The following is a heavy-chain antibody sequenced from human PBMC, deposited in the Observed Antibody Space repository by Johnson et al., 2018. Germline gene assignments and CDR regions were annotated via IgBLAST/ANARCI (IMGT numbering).Heavy chain of an antibody. Sequence: VQLLESGAEVKKPGSSVKVSCKASGGTFNSFAISWVRQAPGQGLEWMGQIIPVFGTPNYAQRMQGRVTIIADESTSTVYMELSRLRSEDTAVYYCVKEGDPQYWGQGTLVTVSS. CDR1: GGTFNSFA. J-gene: IGHJ1*01. V-gene: IGHV1-69*01. CDR3: VKEGDPQY. CDR2: IIPVFGTP.